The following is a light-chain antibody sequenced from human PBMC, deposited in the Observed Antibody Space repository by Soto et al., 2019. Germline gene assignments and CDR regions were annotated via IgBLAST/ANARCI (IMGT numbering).Light chain of an antibody. CDR2: GAS. CDR3: QQYNRWPFT. V-gene: IGKV3-15*01. J-gene: IGKJ3*01. CDR1: QRISSN. Sequence: EIVMTQSPATLSVSPGERATLYCKASQRISSNLAWYQQKPGQPPRLLIYGASTRATGIPDRFSGSGSGTEFTLTISSLQSGDFAVYYCQQYNRWPFTFGPGTKVDIK.